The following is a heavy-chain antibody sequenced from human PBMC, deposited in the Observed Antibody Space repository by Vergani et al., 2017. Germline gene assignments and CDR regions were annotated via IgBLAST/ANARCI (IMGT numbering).Heavy chain of an antibody. CDR1: GGSISSYY. J-gene: IGHJ3*02. D-gene: IGHD6-13*01. CDR3: ARDSISRIAAAGNDAFDI. V-gene: IGHV4-59*01. CDR2: IYYSGST. Sequence: QVQLQESGPGLVKPSETLSLTCTVSGGSISSYYWSWIRQPPGKGLEWIGYIYYSGSTNYNPSRKSRVTISVDTSKNTFSLKRSSVTAADTAVYYCARDSISRIAAAGNDAFDIWGQGTMVTVSS.